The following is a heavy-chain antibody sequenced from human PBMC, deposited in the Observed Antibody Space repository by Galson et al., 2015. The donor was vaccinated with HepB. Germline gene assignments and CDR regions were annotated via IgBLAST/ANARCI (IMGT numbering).Heavy chain of an antibody. CDR1: GFIFNDYD. D-gene: IGHD7-27*01. Sequence: SLRLSCAASGFIFNDYDMIWVRQAPGKGLEWVPSTNSGSSYIYYADSVKGRFTISRDNTKNSLYLRMNSLRAEDTALYYCARNPPLGTPLDYWGQGTLVTVSS. V-gene: IGHV3-21*01. CDR3: ARNPPLGTPLDY. CDR2: TNSGSSYI. J-gene: IGHJ4*02.